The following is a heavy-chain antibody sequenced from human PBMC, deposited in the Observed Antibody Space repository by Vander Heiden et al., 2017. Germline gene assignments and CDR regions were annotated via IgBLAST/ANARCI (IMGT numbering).Heavy chain of an antibody. D-gene: IGHD2-21*02. CDR3: AKDASCGGDCYLYYFDY. CDR1: GFTFSSHA. CDR2: ISTGAVTT. V-gene: IGHV3-23*01. J-gene: IGHJ4*02. Sequence: EVQLLESGGGLVQPGESLRLSCTVSGFTFSSHAMSWVRQAPGKGLEWVSTISTGAVTTYYADSVKGRFSISRDDSKDTLYLQMNSLRAEDTAIYYCAKDASCGGDCYLYYFDYWGRGTLVTVSS.